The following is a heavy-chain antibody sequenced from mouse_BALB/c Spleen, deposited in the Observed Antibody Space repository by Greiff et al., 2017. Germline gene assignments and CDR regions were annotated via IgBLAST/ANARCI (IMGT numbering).Heavy chain of an antibody. CDR1: GYTFTSYW. D-gene: IGHD2-3*01. CDR3: ARDDGYFYAMDY. J-gene: IGHJ4*01. V-gene: IGHV1S81*02. Sequence: QVQLQQPGAELVKPGASVKLSCKASGYTFTSYWMHWVKQRPGQGLEWIGEINPSNGRTNYNEKFKSKATLTVDKSSSTAYMQLSSLTSEDSAVYYCARDDGYFYAMDYWGQGTAVNGSS. CDR2: INPSNGRT.